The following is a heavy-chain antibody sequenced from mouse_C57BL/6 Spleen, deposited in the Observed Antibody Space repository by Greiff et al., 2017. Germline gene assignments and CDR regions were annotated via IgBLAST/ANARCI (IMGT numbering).Heavy chain of an antibody. V-gene: IGHV1-69*01. CDR2: IDPSDSYT. J-gene: IGHJ1*03. D-gene: IGHD1-1*01. CDR3: ARAGYGSSSWYFDV. Sequence: VQLQQPGAELVMPGASVKLSCKASGYTFTSYWMHWVKQRPGQGLEWIGEIDPSDSYTNYNQKFKGKSTLTVDKSSSTAYMQLSSLTSEDSAVYYCARAGYGSSSWYFDVWGTGTTVTVSS. CDR1: GYTFTSYW.